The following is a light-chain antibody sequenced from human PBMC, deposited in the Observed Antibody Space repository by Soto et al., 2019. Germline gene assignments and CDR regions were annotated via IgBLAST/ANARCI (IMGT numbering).Light chain of an antibody. J-gene: IGKJ1*01. V-gene: IGKV1-5*01. Sequence: DIQMTQSPSILSASLGDRVTITCRASQSVSGWLAWYQQKPGEAPKLLIYDASALPRGVPSRFSGSGSGTKFTLTIASLQPDDFATYYCQQYETFSGTFGPGTKVDIK. CDR2: DAS. CDR3: QQYETFSGT. CDR1: QSVSGW.